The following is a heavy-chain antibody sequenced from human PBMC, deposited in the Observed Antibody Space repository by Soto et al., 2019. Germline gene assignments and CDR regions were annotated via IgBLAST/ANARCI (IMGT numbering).Heavy chain of an antibody. CDR3: AKDRSSSWSFDY. D-gene: IGHD2-2*01. J-gene: IGHJ4*02. CDR2: ISHDGSDK. Sequence: QVQLVESGGGMVQPGRSLRLSCAASGFTFSSSGMHWVRQAPGKGLEWVAVISHDGSDKYYTDSVKGRFTVSRDNSKTTLYLQMDNLRAEDTALYYCAKDRSSSWSFDYWGQGILVTVSS. CDR1: GFTFSSSG. V-gene: IGHV3-30*18.